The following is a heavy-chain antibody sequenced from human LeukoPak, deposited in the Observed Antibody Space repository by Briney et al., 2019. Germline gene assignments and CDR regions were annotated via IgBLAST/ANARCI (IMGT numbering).Heavy chain of an antibody. J-gene: IGHJ3*02. CDR1: GFTFSSYA. Sequence: GGSLRLSCAASGFTFSSYAMSWVRQAPGKGLEWVSAISGSGGSTYYADSVKGRFTISRDNSKNTLYLQMNSLRAEDTAVYYCAKERITIFGVGHHDAFDIWGQGTMVTVSS. D-gene: IGHD3-3*01. CDR2: ISGSGGST. V-gene: IGHV3-23*01. CDR3: AKERITIFGVGHHDAFDI.